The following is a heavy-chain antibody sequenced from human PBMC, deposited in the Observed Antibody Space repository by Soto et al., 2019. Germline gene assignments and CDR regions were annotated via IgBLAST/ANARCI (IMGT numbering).Heavy chain of an antibody. Sequence: EVQLLESGGGLVQPGGSLRLSCAASGFTFSSYAMSWVRQAPGKGLEWVSAISGSGGSTYYADSVKGRFTISRDNSKNTLYLQMNSLRDEDTAVYYCAKELGYCSGGSCYNFDYWGQGTLVTVSS. J-gene: IGHJ4*02. CDR3: AKELGYCSGGSCYNFDY. V-gene: IGHV3-23*01. CDR1: GFTFSSYA. CDR2: ISGSGGST. D-gene: IGHD2-15*01.